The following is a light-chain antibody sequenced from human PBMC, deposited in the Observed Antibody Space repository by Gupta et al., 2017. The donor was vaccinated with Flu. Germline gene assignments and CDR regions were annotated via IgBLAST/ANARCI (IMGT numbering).Light chain of an antibody. CDR2: MTD. CDR3: AKWDSSREAWV. CDR1: PSSIGHPH. V-gene: IGLV1-47*01. Sequence: VAISCSGSPSSIGHPHVYWYLQVPGTAPKLDIYMTDQRPSVVPDRFSGSMSGTSASLAISGLRAEAEADHYCAKWDSSREAWVFGGGTMLT. J-gene: IGLJ3*02.